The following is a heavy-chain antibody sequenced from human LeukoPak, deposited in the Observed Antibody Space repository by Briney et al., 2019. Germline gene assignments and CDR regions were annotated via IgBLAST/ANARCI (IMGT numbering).Heavy chain of an antibody. Sequence: AGGSLRLSCVASGFTFNTYWMHWVRQAPGKGLVWVSCLNSDGTSTNYADSVRGRFTISRDNAKNTLYLQMNSLRAEDTAVYYCARDAVRGDGYNSNGFDIWGQGTMVTVSS. D-gene: IGHD5-24*01. CDR2: LNSDGTST. V-gene: IGHV3-74*01. CDR1: GFTFNTYW. CDR3: ARDAVRGDGYNSNGFDI. J-gene: IGHJ3*02.